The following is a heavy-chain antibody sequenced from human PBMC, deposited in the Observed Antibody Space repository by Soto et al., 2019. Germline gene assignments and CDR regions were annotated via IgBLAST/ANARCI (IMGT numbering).Heavy chain of an antibody. D-gene: IGHD6-19*01. J-gene: IGHJ4*02. CDR3: ARDRSQWLVQKQRSDY. CDR2: ISAYNGNT. V-gene: IGHV1-18*01. Sequence: GASVKVSCKASGYTFTSYGISWVRQAPGQGLEWMGWISAYNGNTNYAQKFQGRVTMTTDTSTGTVYMELRSLRSDDTAVYYCARDRSQWLVQKQRSDYWGQGTLVIVSS. CDR1: GYTFTSYG.